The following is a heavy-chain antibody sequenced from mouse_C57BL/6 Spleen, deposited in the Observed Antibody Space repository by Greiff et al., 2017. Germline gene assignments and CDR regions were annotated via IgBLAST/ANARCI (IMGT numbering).Heavy chain of an antibody. D-gene: IGHD2-1*01. J-gene: IGHJ1*03. CDR1: GFTFSDFY. Sequence: EVKLVESGGGLVQSGRSLRLSCATSGFTFSDFYMEWVRQAPGKGLEWIAASRNKANDYTTEYSASVKGRFIVSRDTSQSILYLQMNALRAEDTAIYYCARDAGVTTDWYFDVWGTGTTVTVSS. CDR2: SRNKANDYTT. CDR3: ARDAGVTTDWYFDV. V-gene: IGHV7-1*01.